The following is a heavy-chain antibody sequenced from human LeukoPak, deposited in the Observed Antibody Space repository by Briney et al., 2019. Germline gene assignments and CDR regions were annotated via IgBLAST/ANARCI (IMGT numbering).Heavy chain of an antibody. Sequence: SETLSLTCTVSGGSISSGAYYWSWIRQHPGKGLEWIGYIYYSGSTYYNPSLKSRVTISVDTSRNQFSLKLSSVTAADTAVYYCARVEQQLSMDVWGKGTTVTVSS. D-gene: IGHD6-13*01. CDR2: IYYSGST. V-gene: IGHV4-31*03. CDR1: GGSISSGAYY. J-gene: IGHJ6*03. CDR3: ARVEQQLSMDV.